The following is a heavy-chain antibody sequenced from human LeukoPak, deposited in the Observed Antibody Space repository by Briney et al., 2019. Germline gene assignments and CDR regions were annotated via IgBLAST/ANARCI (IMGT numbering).Heavy chain of an antibody. D-gene: IGHD2-15*01. Sequence: SVKVSCKASGGTFSSYAISRVRQAPGQGLEWMGGIIPIFGTANYAQKFQGRVTITADKSTSTAYMELSSLRSEDTAVYYCARDNGGYCSGGSCFGWFDPWGQGTLATVSS. CDR2: IIPIFGTA. CDR3: ARDNGGYCSGGSCFGWFDP. V-gene: IGHV1-69*06. J-gene: IGHJ5*02. CDR1: GGTFSSYA.